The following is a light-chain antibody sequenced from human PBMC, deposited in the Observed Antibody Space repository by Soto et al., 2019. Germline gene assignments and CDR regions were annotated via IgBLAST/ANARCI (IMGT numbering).Light chain of an antibody. J-gene: IGKJ4*01. CDR1: QSVSSCY. Sequence: EIVLTQSPATLSLSPGERATLSCRASQSVSSCYLAWYQQKPGQPPRLLIYGASSRATGIPDRFSGSGSGTDVTLTISRLEPEDFEVYYCQQYGSSPRVTFGGGTKVEIK. CDR3: QQYGSSPRVT. CDR2: GAS. V-gene: IGKV3-20*01.